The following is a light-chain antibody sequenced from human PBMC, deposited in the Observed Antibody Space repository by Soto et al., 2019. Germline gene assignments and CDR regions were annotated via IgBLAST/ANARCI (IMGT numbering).Light chain of an antibody. CDR1: SSNIGSNY. CDR2: RNN. CDR3: AAWDDSLSGV. Sequence: QPVLTQPPSASGTPGQRVTISCSGSSSNIGSNYVYWYQQLPGTAPKLLIYRNNQRPSGVPDRFSGSKSGTSASLAISGLRSEDEADYYCAAWDDSLSGVFGGGTQLTDL. V-gene: IGLV1-47*01. J-gene: IGLJ3*02.